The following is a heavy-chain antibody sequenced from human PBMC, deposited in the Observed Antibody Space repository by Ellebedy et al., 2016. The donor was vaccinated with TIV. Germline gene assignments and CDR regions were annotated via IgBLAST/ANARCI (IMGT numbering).Heavy chain of an antibody. CDR3: ARDYMFAFDI. Sequence: PGGSLRLSCAASGFTFSDYSMNWVRQAPGKGLEWVSYIRSSNNAIYYADSVKGRFTISNDSAKNSLYLQMNSLRAEDTAVYYCARDYMFAFDIWGQGTMVAVSS. CDR2: IRSSNNAI. V-gene: IGHV3-48*04. CDR1: GFTFSDYS. J-gene: IGHJ3*02. D-gene: IGHD3-10*02.